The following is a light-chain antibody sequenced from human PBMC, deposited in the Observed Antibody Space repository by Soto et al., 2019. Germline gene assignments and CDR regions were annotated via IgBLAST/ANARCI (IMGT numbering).Light chain of an antibody. CDR3: SSYTSSSIYV. Sequence: QSALTQPASVSGSPGQSITVSCAGTSSDVGGYNLVSWYQQHPGKAPKLIIYEGTERPSGISPRFSGSKSGNTASLTISGLPAEDEADYYCSSYTSSSIYVFGSGTKVTVL. CDR2: EGT. J-gene: IGLJ1*01. CDR1: SSDVGGYNL. V-gene: IGLV2-23*01.